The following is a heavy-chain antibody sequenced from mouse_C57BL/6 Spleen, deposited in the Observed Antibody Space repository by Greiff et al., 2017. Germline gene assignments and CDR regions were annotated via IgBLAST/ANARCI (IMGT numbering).Heavy chain of an antibody. CDR1: GYAFSSSW. D-gene: IGHD1-1*01. Sequence: VQLQQSGPELVKPGASVKISCKASGYAFSSSWMNWVKQRPGKGLEWIGRIYPGDGDTNYNGKFKGKATLTADKSSSTAYMQLSSLTSEDSAVYFCACYYGRDYAMDYWGQGTSVTVSS. V-gene: IGHV1-82*01. J-gene: IGHJ4*01. CDR3: ACYYGRDYAMDY. CDR2: IYPGDGDT.